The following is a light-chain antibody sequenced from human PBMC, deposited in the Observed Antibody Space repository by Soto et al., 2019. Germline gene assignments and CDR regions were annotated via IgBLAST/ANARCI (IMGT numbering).Light chain of an antibody. CDR3: CSYAGSYTKWV. CDR1: SSDIGHYDY. Sequence: QSALTQPASVSGSPGQSITISCTGTSSDIGHYDYVSWYQQHPGKAPKLMIYAVNKRPSGVPDRFSGSKSGNTASLTISGLQADDEADYYCCSYAGSYTKWVFGGGTKLTVL. CDR2: AVN. J-gene: IGLJ3*02. V-gene: IGLV2-11*01.